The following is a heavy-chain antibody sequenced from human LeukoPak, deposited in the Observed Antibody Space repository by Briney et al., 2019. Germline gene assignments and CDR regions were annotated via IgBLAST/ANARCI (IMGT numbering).Heavy chain of an antibody. D-gene: IGHD5-12*01. CDR2: IYYSGST. CDR1: GGPISSSSYY. J-gene: IGHJ4*02. CDR3: ARAKGYGNFDY. Sequence: SETLSLTCTVSGGPISSSSYYWGWIRQPPGKGLEWIGSIYYSGSTYYNPSLKSRVTISVDTSKNQFSLKLSSVTAADTAVYYCARAKGYGNFDYWGQGTLVTVSS. V-gene: IGHV4-39*01.